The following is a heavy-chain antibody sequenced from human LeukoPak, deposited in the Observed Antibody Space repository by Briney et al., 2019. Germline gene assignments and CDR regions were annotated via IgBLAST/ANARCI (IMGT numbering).Heavy chain of an antibody. V-gene: IGHV1-3*01. CDR2: INPGNGDT. D-gene: IGHD2-15*01. CDR1: GYTLTNYA. Sequence: ASVKVSCKGSGYTLTNYAVHWVRQAPGQRPEWLGWINPGNGDTKYSQNFQGRVTVTSDTSAATAYVELNSLTSEDTAVYYCARERWHCRVNCYSVYYYALDVWGQGTTVTVSS. CDR3: ARERWHCRVNCYSVYYYALDV. J-gene: IGHJ6*02.